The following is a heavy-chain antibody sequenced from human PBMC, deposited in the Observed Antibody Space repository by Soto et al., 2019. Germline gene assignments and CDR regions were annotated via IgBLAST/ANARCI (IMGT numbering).Heavy chain of an antibody. CDR2: IYSSGST. D-gene: IGHD5-12*01. Sequence: PSETLSLTCTVSGGSISNYYWSWIRQPPGKGLEWIGYIYSSGSTHYNPSLQSRVTISADTSKNQVSLKVNSVTAADTAMYYCARGPRWLQFEGGLDYWGQGTLVTVSS. CDR1: GGSISNYY. CDR3: ARGPRWLQFEGGLDY. J-gene: IGHJ4*02. V-gene: IGHV4-59*01.